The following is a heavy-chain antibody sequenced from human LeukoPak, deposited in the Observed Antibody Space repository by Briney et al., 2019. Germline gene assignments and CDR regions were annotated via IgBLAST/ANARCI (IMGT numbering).Heavy chain of an antibody. V-gene: IGHV3-74*01. D-gene: IGHD3-22*01. CDR2: INSDGINT. CDR3: ARDLGQYYDTSDNWFDP. Sequence: GGSLRLSCAASGFTFSNYWMHWVRKAPGKGLVWVSRINSDGINTSYADSVKGRFTISRDNAKNTLNLQMNSLRAEDTAVYYCARDLGQYYDTSDNWFDPWGQGTLVTVSS. CDR1: GFTFSNYW. J-gene: IGHJ5*02.